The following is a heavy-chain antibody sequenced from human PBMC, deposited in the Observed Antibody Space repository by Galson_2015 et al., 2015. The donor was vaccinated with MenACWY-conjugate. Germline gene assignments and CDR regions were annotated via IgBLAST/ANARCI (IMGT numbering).Heavy chain of an antibody. Sequence: SLRLSCAASGFTFSRYWMSWVRQIPGKGLEWVANIKQDGSETHYVGSVKGRFTISRDNAKNSVYLQMNNLRAEDTAVYHCAKDALSDTTGRTWSYYGMDVWGQGTTVTVSS. J-gene: IGHJ6*02. CDR2: IKQDGSET. CDR1: GFTFSRYW. V-gene: IGHV3-7*03. CDR3: AKDALSDTTGRTWSYYGMDV. D-gene: IGHD1-1*01.